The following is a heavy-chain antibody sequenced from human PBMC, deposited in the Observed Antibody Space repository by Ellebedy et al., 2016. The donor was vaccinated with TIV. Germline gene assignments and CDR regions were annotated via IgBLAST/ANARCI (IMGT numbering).Heavy chain of an antibody. CDR2: TYYRSKWYN. Sequence: SQTLSLTCAISGDRVSSNSAAWKWIRQSPSRGLEWPGKTYYRSKWYNDYAVSVKSRITINPDTSKNQFSLQLNSVTPEDTAVYYCARERRNWGFQDYWGQGTLVTVSS. J-gene: IGHJ4*02. V-gene: IGHV6-1*01. CDR1: GDRVSSNSAA. D-gene: IGHD7-27*01. CDR3: ARERRNWGFQDY.